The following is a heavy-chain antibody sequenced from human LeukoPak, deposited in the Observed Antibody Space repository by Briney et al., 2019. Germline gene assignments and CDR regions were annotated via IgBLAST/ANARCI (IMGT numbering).Heavy chain of an antibody. CDR3: ASGLGITGTTSTLDYFDY. Sequence: ASVKVSCKASGYTFPSYFMHWVRQAPGQGLEWMGIINPTGGSTTYAQKFQGRVTMTRDTSTSTVYMELSSLRSEDTAVYYCASGLGITGTTSTLDYFDYWGQGTLVTVSS. CDR2: INPTGGST. J-gene: IGHJ4*02. CDR1: GYTFPSYF. V-gene: IGHV1-46*01. D-gene: IGHD1-20*01.